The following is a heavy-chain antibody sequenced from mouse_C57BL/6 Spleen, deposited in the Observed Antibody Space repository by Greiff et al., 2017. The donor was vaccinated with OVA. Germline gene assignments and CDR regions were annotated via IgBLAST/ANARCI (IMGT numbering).Heavy chain of an antibody. V-gene: IGHV3-6*01. D-gene: IGHD2-1*01. CDR1: GYSITSGYY. Sequence: EESGPGLVKPSQSLSLTCSVTGYSITSGYYWNWIRQFPGNKLEWMGYISYDGSNNYNPSLKNRISITRDTSKNQFFLKLNSVTTEDTATYYCAREDGNYGYFDVWGTGTTVTVSS. J-gene: IGHJ1*03. CDR3: AREDGNYGYFDV. CDR2: ISYDGSN.